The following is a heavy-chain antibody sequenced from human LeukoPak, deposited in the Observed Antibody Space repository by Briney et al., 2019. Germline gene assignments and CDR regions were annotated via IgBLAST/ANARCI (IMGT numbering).Heavy chain of an antibody. Sequence: SETLSLTCTVSGGSISSSSYYWGWIRQPPGKGLEWIGSIYYSGSTYYNPSLKSRVTISVDTSKNQFSLKLSSVTAADTAVYYCARELGSGSYYYWGQGTLVTVSS. D-gene: IGHD1-26*01. CDR1: GGSISSSSYY. CDR2: IYYSGST. CDR3: ARELGSGSYYY. V-gene: IGHV4-39*02. J-gene: IGHJ4*02.